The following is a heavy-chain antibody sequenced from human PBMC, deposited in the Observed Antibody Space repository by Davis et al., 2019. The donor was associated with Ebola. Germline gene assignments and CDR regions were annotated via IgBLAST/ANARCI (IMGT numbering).Heavy chain of an antibody. Sequence: SLKISCAASGFTFDDYAMHWVRQAPGKGLEWVSGISWNSGSIGYADSVKGRFTISRDNAKNSLYLQMNSLRAEDTALYYCAKGSTSSAPLDYWGQGTLVTVSS. CDR3: AKGSTSSAPLDY. CDR1: GFTFDDYA. J-gene: IGHJ4*02. CDR2: ISWNSGSI. D-gene: IGHD2-2*01. V-gene: IGHV3-9*01.